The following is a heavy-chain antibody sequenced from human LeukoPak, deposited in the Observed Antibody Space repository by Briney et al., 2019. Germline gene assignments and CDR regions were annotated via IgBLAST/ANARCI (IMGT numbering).Heavy chain of an antibody. D-gene: IGHD3-10*01. CDR2: IWYDGSNK. CDR3: ARADGSGSYTTRPSHFQH. V-gene: IGHV3-33*01. J-gene: IGHJ1*01. CDR1: GFTFSSYG. Sequence: GRSLRLSCAASGFTFSSYGMHWVRQAPGKGLEWVAVIWYDGSNKYYADSVKGRFTISRDNSKNTLYLQMNSLRAEDTAVYYCARADGSGSYTTRPSHFQHWGQGTLVTVSS.